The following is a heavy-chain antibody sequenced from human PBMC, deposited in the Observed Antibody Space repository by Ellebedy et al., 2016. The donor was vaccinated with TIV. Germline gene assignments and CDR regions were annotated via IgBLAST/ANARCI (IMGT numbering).Heavy chain of an antibody. D-gene: IGHD5-12*01. CDR2: ITNTGSTI. CDR3: ARDLKGYSGYVSHFDN. V-gene: IGHV3-11*01. CDR1: GFTFSDYY. Sequence: GESLKISCAGSGFTFSDYYMTWVRQAPGKGLEWVSYITNTGSTIYYADSVKGRFTVARDNSKNSLYLQMNNLRGEDAAVYFCARDLKGYSGYVSHFDNWGQGTPVYVSS. J-gene: IGHJ4*02.